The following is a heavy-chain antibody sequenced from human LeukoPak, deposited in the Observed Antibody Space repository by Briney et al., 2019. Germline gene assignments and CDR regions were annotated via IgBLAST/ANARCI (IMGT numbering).Heavy chain of an antibody. CDR2: ISDSGDNT. CDR3: ARAGATVTTNYFDP. V-gene: IGHV3-23*01. CDR1: GFTFSSYW. D-gene: IGHD4-11*01. J-gene: IGHJ5*02. Sequence: GGSLRLSCAASGFTFSSYWMNWARQAPGKGLERVSLISDSGDNTYYAGSVKGRFTISRDNSKNTVSLQMSSLRADDTAVYYCARAGATVTTNYFDPWGQGTLVTVPS.